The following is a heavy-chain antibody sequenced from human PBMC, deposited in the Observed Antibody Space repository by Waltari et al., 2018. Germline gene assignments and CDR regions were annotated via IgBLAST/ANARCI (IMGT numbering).Heavy chain of an antibody. V-gene: IGHV1-69*01. Sequence: QVRLVQSGAEVKKPGSSVKVSCKAFGGSFSSYSINWVRQATGQGLEWMGGIIPVFGTANYAQKFQDRLAITADESTSTAYMELSSLRSEDTAAYYCTTSSYCGTTTCYQYYGMDVWGQGTTVTVSS. D-gene: IGHD2-2*01. CDR2: IIPVFGTA. CDR1: GGSFSSYS. CDR3: TTSSYCGTTTCYQYYGMDV. J-gene: IGHJ6*02.